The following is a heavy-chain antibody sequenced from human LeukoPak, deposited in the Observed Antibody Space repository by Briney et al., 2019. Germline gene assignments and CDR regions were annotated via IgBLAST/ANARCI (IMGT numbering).Heavy chain of an antibody. CDR2: ISSSGSTL. CDR1: GFTFSDYY. CDR3: ARRLLYGSGLTFDI. V-gene: IGHV3-11*01. Sequence: GGSLRLSCAASGFTFSDYYMSWIRQAPGNGLEWVSYISSSGSTLYYADSVKGRFTISRDNARNSLYLQMNSLRAEDTAVYYCARRLLYGSGLTFDIRGQGTMVTVSS. D-gene: IGHD3-10*01. J-gene: IGHJ3*02.